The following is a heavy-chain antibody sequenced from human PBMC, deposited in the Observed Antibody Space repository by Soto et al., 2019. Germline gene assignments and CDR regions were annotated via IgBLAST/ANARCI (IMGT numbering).Heavy chain of an antibody. CDR1: GGFVNSDTHS. CDR3: ARCSERQIAAAGMRYYYGMDV. Sequence: SETLSLTCTVSGGFVNSDTHSWSWIRQTPGKRLEWIGFIYSGGSTKNPSLRSRVTMSVDTSKNQFSLKLRSVIVADTAVYYCARCSERQIAAAGMRYYYGMDVWGQGTTVNVSS. D-gene: IGHD6-13*01. J-gene: IGHJ6*02. V-gene: IGHV4-61*01. CDR2: IYSGGST.